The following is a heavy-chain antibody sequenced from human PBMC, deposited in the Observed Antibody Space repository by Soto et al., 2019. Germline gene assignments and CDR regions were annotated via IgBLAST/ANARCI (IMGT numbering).Heavy chain of an antibody. CDR2: ISYDGSNK. CDR1: GFTFSSYG. J-gene: IGHJ6*02. V-gene: IGHV3-30*18. CDR3: AKDRRPNDYYVMDV. Sequence: QVQLVESGGGVVQPGRSLRLSCAASGFTFSSYGMHWVRQAPGKGLEWVAVISYDGSNKYYADSVKGRFTISRDNSKNTLYLQMNSLRAEDTAVYYCAKDRRPNDYYVMDVWGPGTTVTVSS. D-gene: IGHD6-25*01.